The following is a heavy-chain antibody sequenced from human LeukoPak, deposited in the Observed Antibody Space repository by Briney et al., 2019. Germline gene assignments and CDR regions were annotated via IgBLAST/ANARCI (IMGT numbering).Heavy chain of an antibody. CDR3: ARFGGVPDY. CDR1: GYTFTGYY. V-gene: IGHV1-2*02. J-gene: IGHJ4*02. D-gene: IGHD3-16*01. Sequence: RASVKVSCKASGYTFTGYYMHWVRQAPGQGLEWMGWMNPNSGGTNYAQKFQGRVTMTTDTSTSTAYMELRSLRSDDTAVYYCARFGGVPDYWGQGTLVTVSS. CDR2: MNPNSGGT.